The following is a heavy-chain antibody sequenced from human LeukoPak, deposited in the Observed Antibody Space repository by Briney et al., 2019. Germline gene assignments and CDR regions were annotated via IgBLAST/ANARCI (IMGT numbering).Heavy chain of an antibody. D-gene: IGHD6-13*01. CDR3: AKCLGFLIGSSWYPDAFDI. Sequence: SETLSLTCTVSGYSISSGYFWGWIRQPPGKGLEWIGVYHVGTTDYNPSLKSRVTISVDRSKSQMSLKLSSVTAADTAVYYCAKCLGFLIGSSWYPDAFDIWGQGTMVTVSS. J-gene: IGHJ3*02. CDR2: VYHVGTT. V-gene: IGHV4-38-2*02. CDR1: GYSISSGYF.